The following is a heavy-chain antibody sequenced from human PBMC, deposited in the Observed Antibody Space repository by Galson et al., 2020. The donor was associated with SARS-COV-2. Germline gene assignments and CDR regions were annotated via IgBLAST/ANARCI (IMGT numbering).Heavy chain of an antibody. J-gene: IGHJ2*01. CDR3: ARDSYYYDDNGLPFYWYLDV. Sequence: ASVKVSCKASGGTFSNYAISWVRQAPGQGLEWMGRIIPIVDKANHAQKFQGRVTITADKSTSTAYLELSSLRYEDTAVYYCARDSYYYDDNGLPFYWYLDVWGRGTLVSVSS. CDR2: IIPIVDKA. V-gene: IGHV1-69*04. D-gene: IGHD3-22*01. CDR1: GGTFSNYA.